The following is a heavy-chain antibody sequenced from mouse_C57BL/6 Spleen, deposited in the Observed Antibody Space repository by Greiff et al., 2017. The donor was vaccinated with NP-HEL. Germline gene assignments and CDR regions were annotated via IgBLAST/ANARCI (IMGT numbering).Heavy chain of an antibody. Sequence: EVHLVESGGGLVQPGGSLKLSCAASGFTFSDYYMYWVRQTPEKRLEWVAYISNGGGSTYYPDTVKGRFTISRDNAKNTLYLQMSRLKSEDTAMYYCARQRYGGDFDYWGQGTTLTVSS. CDR3: ARQRYGGDFDY. J-gene: IGHJ2*01. CDR1: GFTFSDYY. V-gene: IGHV5-12*01. CDR2: ISNGGGST. D-gene: IGHD1-1*01.